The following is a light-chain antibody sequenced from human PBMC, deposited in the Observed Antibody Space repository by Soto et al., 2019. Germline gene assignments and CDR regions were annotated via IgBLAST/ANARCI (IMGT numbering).Light chain of an antibody. CDR1: QSVLYSSNNKNY. V-gene: IGKV4-1*01. Sequence: DIVMTQSPDSLAVSLGERATINCKSSQSVLYSSNNKNYLAWYQQKPGQPPKLLIYWASTRESGVPDQFSGSGSGTDFTLTISSLQAEDVAVYYCQQYYSTPLTWTFGQGTKVEIK. J-gene: IGKJ1*01. CDR2: WAS. CDR3: QQYYSTPLTWT.